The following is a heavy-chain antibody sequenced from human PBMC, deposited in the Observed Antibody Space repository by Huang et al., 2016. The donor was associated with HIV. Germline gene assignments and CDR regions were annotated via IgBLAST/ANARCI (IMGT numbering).Heavy chain of an antibody. Sequence: QMQLQQRGAGLLKPSETLSLTCGVSGGSFTGNYLTWIRQAPGKGREWIGEVNDSGATNYNPSRNGRVTISLDKSNRELSLNLRSVTAADTAVYYCARQWTILEWLLGLDVWGQGTTVIVSS. CDR3: ARQWTILEWLLGLDV. CDR1: GGSFTGNY. J-gene: IGHJ6*02. CDR2: VNDSGAT. D-gene: IGHD3-3*01. V-gene: IGHV4-34*02.